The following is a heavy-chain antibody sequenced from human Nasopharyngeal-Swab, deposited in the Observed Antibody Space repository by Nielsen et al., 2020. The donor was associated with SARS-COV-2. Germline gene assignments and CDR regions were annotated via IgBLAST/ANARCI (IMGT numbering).Heavy chain of an antibody. V-gene: IGHV3-74*01. CDR2: ISSDGSST. CDR1: GFTFSSYW. J-gene: IGHJ5*02. Sequence: GESLKISCAASGFTFSSYWMHWVRQAPGKGLVWVSRISSDGSSTSYADSVEGRFTISRDNAKNTLYLQMNSLRAEDTAVYYCARDPIVVVVAATGWFDPWGQGTLVTVSS. D-gene: IGHD2-15*01. CDR3: ARDPIVVVVAATGWFDP.